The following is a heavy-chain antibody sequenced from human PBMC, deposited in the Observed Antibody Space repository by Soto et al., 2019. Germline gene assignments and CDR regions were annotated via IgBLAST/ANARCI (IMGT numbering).Heavy chain of an antibody. Sequence: EVQLVESGGGLVKPGGSLTLSCAVSGFAFRSYNMNWVRQPPGKGLEWVASISSGSSNIYYADSVKGRFTISRDNAKDSLYLQMDRLRAEDSAVYYCASATVVAGTFDFCGHGTLLTVSS. J-gene: IGHJ4*01. CDR1: GFAFRSYN. D-gene: IGHD2-15*01. CDR2: ISSGSSNI. V-gene: IGHV3-21*01. CDR3: ASATVVAGTFDF.